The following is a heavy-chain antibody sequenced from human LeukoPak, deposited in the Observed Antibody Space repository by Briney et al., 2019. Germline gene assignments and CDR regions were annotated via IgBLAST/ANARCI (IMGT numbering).Heavy chain of an antibody. V-gene: IGHV3-30*18. J-gene: IGHJ6*02. CDR3: VKDSAHSYGSSHFYYGMDV. CDR2: IAYDGSKT. D-gene: IGHD5-18*01. Sequence: GGSLRLSCVASGFTFSIYGMHWVRQAPGKGLEWVAAIAYDGSKTYFADSVKGRFTISRDNSRNTLYLQMNTLRAEDTAVYYCVKDSAHSYGSSHFYYGMDVWGQGTTVTVAS. CDR1: GFTFSIYG.